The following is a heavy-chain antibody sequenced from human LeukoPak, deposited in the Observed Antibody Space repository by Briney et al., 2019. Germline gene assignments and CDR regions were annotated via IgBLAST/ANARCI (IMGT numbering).Heavy chain of an antibody. CDR1: GYSFNTYW. CDR3: ARPRYSSSWYMFVY. J-gene: IGHJ4*02. CDR2: IYPGDSDT. Sequence: GESLKISCKGSGYSFNTYWIGWVRQMPGKGLEWMGIIYPGDSDTRYSPSFQGQVTISADKSIGTAYLQWSSLKASDTAMYYCARPRYSSSWYMFVYWGQGTLVTVSS. D-gene: IGHD6-13*01. V-gene: IGHV5-51*01.